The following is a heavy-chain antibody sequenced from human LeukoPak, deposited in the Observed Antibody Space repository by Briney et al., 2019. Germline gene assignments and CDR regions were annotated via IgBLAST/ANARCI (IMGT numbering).Heavy chain of an antibody. J-gene: IGHJ4*02. CDR3: ARVYSGYDSAYFDY. V-gene: IGHV1-18*01. CDR2: ISAYNGNT. CDR1: GYTFTSYG. Sequence: ASVKLSCKASGYTFTSYGISWVRQAPGQGLEWMGWISAYNGNTNYAQKLQGRVTMTTDTSTSTAYMELRSLRSDDTAVYYCARVYSGYDSAYFDYWGQGTLVTVSS. D-gene: IGHD5-12*01.